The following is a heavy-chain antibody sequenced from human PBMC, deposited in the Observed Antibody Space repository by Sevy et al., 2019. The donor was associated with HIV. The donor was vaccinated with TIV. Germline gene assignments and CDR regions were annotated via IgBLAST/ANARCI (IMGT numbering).Heavy chain of an antibody. V-gene: IGHV3-11*01. D-gene: IGHD3-3*01. J-gene: IGHJ4*02. Sequence: GGSLRLSCAASGFTFSDYYMSWIRQAPGKGLEWVSYISSSGSTIYYADSVKGRFTISRDNAKNSLYLQMNSLRAEDTAVYYCARDGGTYYDFWSGYIGGGPIDYWGQGTLVTVSS. CDR3: ARDGGTYYDFWSGYIGGGPIDY. CDR2: ISSSGSTI. CDR1: GFTFSDYY.